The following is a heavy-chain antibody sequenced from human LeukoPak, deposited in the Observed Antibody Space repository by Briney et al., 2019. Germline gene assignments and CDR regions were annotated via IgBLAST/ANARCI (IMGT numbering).Heavy chain of an antibody. D-gene: IGHD5-12*01. CDR2: IYYSGST. CDR1: GGSISSYY. CDR3: ARGYRRGYSGYGWIPVHY. V-gene: IGHV4-59*01. Sequence: SETLSLTCTVSGGSISSYYWSWIRQPPGKGLEWIGYIYYSGSTNYNPSLKSRVTISVDTSKNQFSLKLSSVTAADTAVYYCARGYRRGYSGYGWIPVHYWGQGALVTVSS. J-gene: IGHJ4*02.